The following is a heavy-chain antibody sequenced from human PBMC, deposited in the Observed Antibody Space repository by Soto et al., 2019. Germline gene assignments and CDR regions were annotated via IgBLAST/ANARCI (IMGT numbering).Heavy chain of an antibody. CDR2: SA. Sequence: VKVSCKASGGTFSIYTISWVRQAPGQGLEWMGGSANSAQKFQGRLTVTADESTSTVYLELSSLTSEDTAVYYCAREGPPDIAWFDPWGQGTLVTVSS. V-gene: IGHV1-69*13. CDR3: AREGPPDIAWFDP. D-gene: IGHD2-15*01. CDR1: GGTFSIYT. J-gene: IGHJ5*02.